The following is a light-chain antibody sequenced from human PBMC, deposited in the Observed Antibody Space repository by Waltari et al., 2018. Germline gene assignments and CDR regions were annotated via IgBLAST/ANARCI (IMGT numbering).Light chain of an antibody. J-gene: IGLJ2*01. CDR3: SSYRSSAIVV. CDR2: GVT. V-gene: IGLV2-14*03. CDR1: GMDVGGLHL. Sequence: QSTLPQPAPVSGSPGQSTPIPSPGTGMDVGGLHLFPRYQQHPGKAPKLIIFGVTNRPSGISDRFSGSKSGNTASLTISGLQAEDEGDYYCSSYRSSAIVVFGGGTKLSVL.